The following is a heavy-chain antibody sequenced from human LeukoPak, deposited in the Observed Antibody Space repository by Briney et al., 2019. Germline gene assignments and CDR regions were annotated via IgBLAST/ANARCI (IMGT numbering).Heavy chain of an antibody. CDR2: IDWDDDK. Sequence: SGPTLVNPTQTRALTCTFSGFSLSSSGMCVSWIRQPPGKALEWLARIDWDDDKYYSTSLKTRLTISKDTSKNQVVLTMTNMDPVDTATYYCARLRYCSSGSCYYFDYWGQGTLVTVSS. J-gene: IGHJ4*02. CDR1: GFSLSSSGMC. V-gene: IGHV2-70*11. D-gene: IGHD2-15*01. CDR3: ARLRYCSSGSCYYFDY.